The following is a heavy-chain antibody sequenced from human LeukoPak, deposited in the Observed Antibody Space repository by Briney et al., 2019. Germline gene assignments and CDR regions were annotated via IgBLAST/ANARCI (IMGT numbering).Heavy chain of an antibody. Sequence: SETLSLTCTVPGGSISSSSYYWSWIRQPAGKGLEWIGRIYTSGSTNYNPSLKSRVTMSVDTSKNQFSLKLSSVTAADTAVYYCARVPDYYDSSGYYFDAFDIWGQGTMVTVSS. CDR3: ARVPDYYDSSGYYFDAFDI. J-gene: IGHJ3*02. CDR2: IYTSGST. CDR1: GGSISSSSYY. V-gene: IGHV4-61*02. D-gene: IGHD3-22*01.